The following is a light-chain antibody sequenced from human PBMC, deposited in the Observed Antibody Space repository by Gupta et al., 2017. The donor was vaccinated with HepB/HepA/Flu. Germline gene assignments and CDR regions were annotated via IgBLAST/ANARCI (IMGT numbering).Light chain of an antibody. V-gene: IGKV3-15*01. CDR3: QQYKNWPSIT. CDR2: GAS. Sequence: EIVMTQSPATLSVSPGERATLSCRASQSVSSNLAWYKQKPSQAPRLLIYGASTRATGSPARFSGSGYGTEFTLTISSRQSEDFAVYYSQQYKNWPSITFGQGTLLEIK. CDR1: QSVSSN. J-gene: IGKJ5*01.